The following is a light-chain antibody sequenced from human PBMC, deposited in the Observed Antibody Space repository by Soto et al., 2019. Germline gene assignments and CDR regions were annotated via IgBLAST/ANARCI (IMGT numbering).Light chain of an antibody. CDR1: KSNIGDNP. J-gene: IGLJ3*02. CDR2: SND. Sequence: QSVLTQPPSASGTPGQRVIISCSGSKSNIGDNPVNWFQQFPGTAPKLLIFSNDERPSGVPERFSGSKSGASASLAISGLQSDDEADYPCATWDDSLNGWVFGGGTKVTVL. V-gene: IGLV1-44*01. CDR3: ATWDDSLNGWV.